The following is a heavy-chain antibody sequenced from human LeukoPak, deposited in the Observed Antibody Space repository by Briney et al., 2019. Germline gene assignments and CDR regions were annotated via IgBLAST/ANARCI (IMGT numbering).Heavy chain of an antibody. CDR2: MSYDGGTK. J-gene: IGHJ4*02. CDR3: MRGGTDDY. V-gene: IGHV3-30*01. Sequence: GRSLRLSCAASGFTFSTYAMHSFRQAPGKGLEWVAVMSYDGGTKYYAASVKGRFTISRDNSKNTLYLQLNSLRGEDTAVYYCMRGGTDDYWGQGTLVTVSS. D-gene: IGHD3-16*01. CDR1: GFTFSTYA.